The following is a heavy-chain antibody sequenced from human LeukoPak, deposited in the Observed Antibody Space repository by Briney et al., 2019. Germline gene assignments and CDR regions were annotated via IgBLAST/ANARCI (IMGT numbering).Heavy chain of an antibody. V-gene: IGHV1-2*02. D-gene: IGHD2-2*01. CDR1: GYTFTGYY. Sequence: ASVKVSCKASGYTFTGYYMHWVRQAPGQGLEWMGWINPNSGGTNYAQKFQGRVTMTRDTSISTAYMELSRLRSDDTAVYYCARRVPAAFDAFDIWGQGTMVTVST. CDR3: ARRVPAAFDAFDI. J-gene: IGHJ3*02. CDR2: INPNSGGT.